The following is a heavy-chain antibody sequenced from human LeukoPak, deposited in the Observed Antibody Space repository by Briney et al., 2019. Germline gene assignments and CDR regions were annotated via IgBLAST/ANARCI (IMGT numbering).Heavy chain of an antibody. CDR3: ARHSTDNDYSNWFDP. J-gene: IGHJ5*02. V-gene: IGHV4-39*01. D-gene: IGHD4-11*01. Sequence: SETLSLTCTVSGGSISSSSYYWGWLRQPPGKGLVWIGSIYYSGGTYYNPSLKSRVTISVDTSKNQFSLKLSSVTAADTAVYYCARHSTDNDYSNWFDPWGQGTLVTVSS. CDR1: GGSISSSSYY. CDR2: IYYSGGT.